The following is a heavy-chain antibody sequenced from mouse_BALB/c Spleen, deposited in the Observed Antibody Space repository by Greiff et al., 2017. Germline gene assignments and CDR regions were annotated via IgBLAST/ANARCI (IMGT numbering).Heavy chain of an antibody. Sequence: EVQLVESGGGLVQPGGSLRLSCATSGFTFTDYYMSWVRQPPGKALEWLGFIRNKANGYTTEYSASVKGRFTISRDNSQSILYLQMNTLRAEDSATYYCARGGGRAMDYWGQGTSVTVSS. J-gene: IGHJ4*01. CDR3: ARGGGRAMDY. CDR1: GFTFTDYY. V-gene: IGHV7-3*02. D-gene: IGHD1-1*01. CDR2: IRNKANGYTT.